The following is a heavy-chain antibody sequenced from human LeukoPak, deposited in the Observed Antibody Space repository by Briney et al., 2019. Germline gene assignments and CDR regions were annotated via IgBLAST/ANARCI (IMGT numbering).Heavy chain of an antibody. J-gene: IGHJ4*02. CDR3: ARDRGSPLRKPIPRDYYFDY. D-gene: IGHD2-21*01. Sequence: GGSLRLSCAASGFTFSNYWMTWVRQAPGKGLEWVANIKQDGSEKYYVDSVKGRFTISRDNAKNSLYLQMNSLRAEDTAVSYCARDRGSPLRKPIPRDYYFDYWGQGTLVTVSS. CDR2: IKQDGSEK. CDR1: GFTFSNYW. V-gene: IGHV3-7*01.